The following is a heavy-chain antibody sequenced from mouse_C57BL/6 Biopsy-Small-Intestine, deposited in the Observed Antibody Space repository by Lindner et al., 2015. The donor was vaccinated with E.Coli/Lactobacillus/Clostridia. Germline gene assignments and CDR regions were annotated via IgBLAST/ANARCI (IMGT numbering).Heavy chain of an antibody. V-gene: IGHV1-82*01. CDR2: IYPGDGQT. Sequence: VQLQESGPELVKPGASVKISCKTSGYAFSSSWMNWVKQRPGKGLEWIGRIYPGDGQTNYNEKFKDKATLTTDKPSSTAYMQLSSLTSEDSAVYFCARRNYYSYDEAYWGQGTLVTVSA. J-gene: IGHJ3*01. D-gene: IGHD2-12*01. CDR1: GYAFSSSW. CDR3: ARRNYYSYDEAY.